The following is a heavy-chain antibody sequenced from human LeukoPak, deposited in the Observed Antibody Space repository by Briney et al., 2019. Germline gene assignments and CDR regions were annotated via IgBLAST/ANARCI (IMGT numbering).Heavy chain of an antibody. CDR3: ARGGSYPRDDAFDI. J-gene: IGHJ3*02. V-gene: IGHV1-8*02. CDR1: GYTFTSYD. Sequence: ASVKVSCKASGYTFTSYDINWVRQATGQGLEWMGWMNPNSGNTGYAQKLQGRVTMTTDTSTSTAYMDLRSLRSDDTAVYFCARGGSYPRDDAFDIWGQGTMVTVSS. CDR2: MNPNSGNT. D-gene: IGHD1-26*01.